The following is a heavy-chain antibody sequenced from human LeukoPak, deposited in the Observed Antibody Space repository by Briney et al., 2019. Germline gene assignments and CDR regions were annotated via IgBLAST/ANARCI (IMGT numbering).Heavy chain of an antibody. J-gene: IGHJ4*02. V-gene: IGHV1-69*02. Sequence: SVKVSCKASGGTFSSYTISWVRQAPGQGLEWMGRIIHILGIANYAQKFQGRVTITADKSTSTAYMELSSLRSEDTAVYYCATDQSLDYWGQGTLVTVSS. CDR2: IIHILGIA. CDR3: ATDQSLDY. CDR1: GGTFSSYT.